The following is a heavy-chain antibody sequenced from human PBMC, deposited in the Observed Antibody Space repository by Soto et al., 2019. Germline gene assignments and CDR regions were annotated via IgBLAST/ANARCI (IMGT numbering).Heavy chain of an antibody. CDR1: GFTFSSYA. Sequence: EVQLLESGGGLVQPGGSLRLSCAASGFTFSSYAMSWVRQAPGKGLEWVSAISGSGGSTYYADSVKGRFTISRDNSKNTLYLQMNSLRAEDTAVYYCAKDADPSSGLDWYFDLWGRGTLVTVSS. V-gene: IGHV3-23*01. CDR2: ISGSGGST. CDR3: AKDADPSSGLDWYFDL. D-gene: IGHD6-6*01. J-gene: IGHJ2*01.